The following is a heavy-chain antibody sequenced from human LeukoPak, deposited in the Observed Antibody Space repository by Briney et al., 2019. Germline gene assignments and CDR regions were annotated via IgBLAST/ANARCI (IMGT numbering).Heavy chain of an antibody. CDR2: IYYSGST. Sequence: SETLSLTCTISGGSISSSSYYWGWIRQPPGKGLEWIGSIYYSGSTNYNPSLKSRVTISVDTSKNQFSLKLSSVTAADTAVYYCARYRLRFGEKGSDAFGIWGQGTMVTVSS. V-gene: IGHV4-39*07. CDR3: ARYRLRFGEKGSDAFGI. J-gene: IGHJ3*02. D-gene: IGHD3-10*01. CDR1: GGSISSSSYY.